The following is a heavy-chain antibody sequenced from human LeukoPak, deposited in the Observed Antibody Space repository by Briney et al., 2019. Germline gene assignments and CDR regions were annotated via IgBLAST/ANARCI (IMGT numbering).Heavy chain of an antibody. V-gene: IGHV4-34*01. CDR3: ASLYGAKPYYYYIDV. CDR1: GGSFSGYY. CDR2: INHSGST. D-gene: IGHD4-17*01. Sequence: SETLSLTCAVYGGSFSGYYWSWIRQPPGKGLEWIGEINHSGSTNYNPSLKSRVTISVDTSKNQFSLKLSSVTAADTAVYYCASLYGAKPYYYYIDVWGKGTTVTVSS. J-gene: IGHJ6*03.